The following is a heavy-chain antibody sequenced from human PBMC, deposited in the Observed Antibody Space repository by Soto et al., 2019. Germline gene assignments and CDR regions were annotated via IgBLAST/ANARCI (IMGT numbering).Heavy chain of an antibody. V-gene: IGHV4-59*01. D-gene: IGHD1-7*01. CDR3: ARVDNWNYEYAFDI. CDR2: IYYGGST. CDR1: GGSISSDY. Sequence: PSETLSLTCTVSGGSISSDYWSWIRQPPGKGLGWIGYIYYGGSTNYNPSLKSRVTISVDTSKNQFSLKLSSVTAADTAVYYCARVDNWNYEYAFDIWGQGTMVTVSS. J-gene: IGHJ3*02.